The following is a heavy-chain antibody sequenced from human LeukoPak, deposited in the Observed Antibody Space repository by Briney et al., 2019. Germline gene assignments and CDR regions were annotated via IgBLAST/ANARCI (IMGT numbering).Heavy chain of an antibody. D-gene: IGHD3-22*01. J-gene: IGHJ4*02. CDR1: GFTFSSYG. CDR2: IRYDGSNK. V-gene: IGHV3-30*02. Sequence: GGSLRLSCAASGFTFSSYGMHWVRQAPGKGLEWVAFIRYDGSNKYYADSVKGRFTISRDNSKNTLYLQMNSLKTEDTAVYFCTRNPYDSSGYYFNDYWGQGTLVTVSS. CDR3: TRNPYDSSGYYFNDY.